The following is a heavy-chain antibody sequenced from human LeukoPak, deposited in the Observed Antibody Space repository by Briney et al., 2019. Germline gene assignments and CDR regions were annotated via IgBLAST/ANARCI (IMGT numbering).Heavy chain of an antibody. CDR2: INPNSGGT. D-gene: IGHD6-19*01. Sequence: ASVKVSCKASGYTFTGYYMHWVRQAPGQGLEWMGRINPNSGGTNYAQKFQGRVTMTRDTSISTAYMELSRLRSDDTAVYYCARGLGWYVYWFDPWGQGTLVTVSS. CDR1: GYTFTGYY. CDR3: ARGLGWYVYWFDP. J-gene: IGHJ5*02. V-gene: IGHV1-2*06.